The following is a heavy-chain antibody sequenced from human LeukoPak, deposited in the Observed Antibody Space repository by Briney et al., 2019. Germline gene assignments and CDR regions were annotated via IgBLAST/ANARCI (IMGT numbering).Heavy chain of an antibody. CDR3: AALVGATLAGVYYFDY. Sequence: PGGPLSLSCAASGLPLSSYRRNWVRQVPGKGLEWVSSIGGSTNTIYYADSVKGRFTISRDHAKNSLYLQMNSLRAEDTAVYYCAALVGATLAGVYYFDYWGQGTLVTVSS. CDR2: IGGSTNTI. V-gene: IGHV3-48*01. D-gene: IGHD1-26*01. CDR1: GLPLSSYR. J-gene: IGHJ4*02.